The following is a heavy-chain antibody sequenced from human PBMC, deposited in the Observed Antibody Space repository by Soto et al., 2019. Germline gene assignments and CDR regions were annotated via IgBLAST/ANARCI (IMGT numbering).Heavy chain of an antibody. CDR1: GGSISSYY. Sequence: SETLSLTCTVSGGSISSYYWSWIRQPPGKGLEWIGYIYYSGSTNYNPSLKSRVTISVDTSKNQFSLKLSSVTAADTAVYYCARYRDCGGDCYSNYFDYWGQGTLVTVSS. CDR3: ARYRDCGGDCYSNYFDY. D-gene: IGHD2-21*02. J-gene: IGHJ4*02. V-gene: IGHV4-59*01. CDR2: IYYSGST.